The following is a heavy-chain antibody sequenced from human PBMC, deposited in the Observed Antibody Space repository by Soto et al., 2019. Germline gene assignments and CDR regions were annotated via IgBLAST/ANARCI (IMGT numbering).Heavy chain of an antibody. D-gene: IGHD2-2*02. Sequence: QVQLVESGGGLVKPGGSLRLSCAASGFRFSDYYMSWIRQTPGKGLEWISYISSSGITIYYADSVKGRFSISRDNTKNSLYLQMESLRAEDTAVYYCARVLAILYGIDVWGQGTTVTVSS. CDR3: ARVLAILYGIDV. CDR2: ISSSGITI. J-gene: IGHJ6*02. CDR1: GFRFSDYY. V-gene: IGHV3-11*01.